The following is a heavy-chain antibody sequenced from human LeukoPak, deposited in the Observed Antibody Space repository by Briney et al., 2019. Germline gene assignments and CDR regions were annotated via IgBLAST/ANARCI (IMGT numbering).Heavy chain of an antibody. CDR2: ISSSSSYI. J-gene: IGHJ4*02. CDR1: EFTFSSYS. D-gene: IGHD1-26*01. V-gene: IGHV3-21*01. Sequence: GGSLRLSCAASEFTFSSYSMNWVRQAPGKGLEWVSSISSSSSYIYYADSVKGRFTISRDNAKNSLYLQMNSLRAEDTAVYYCARGLVIVGDKRDYWGQGTLVTVSS. CDR3: ARGLVIVGDKRDY.